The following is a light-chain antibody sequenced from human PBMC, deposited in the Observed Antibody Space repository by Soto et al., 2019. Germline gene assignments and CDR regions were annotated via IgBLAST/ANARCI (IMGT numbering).Light chain of an antibody. CDR2: GAS. CDR1: QIISSTY. J-gene: IGKJ5*01. Sequence: DSVLTQSPGTLSFSRVERATLSCRASQIISSTYLGWYQQKPGQAPRLLIYGASSRATGLPDRFSGSGSGTDFTPTISRLEPEDFAVYYCQQYGSSPLTFGQGTRLEIK. CDR3: QQYGSSPLT. V-gene: IGKV3-20*01.